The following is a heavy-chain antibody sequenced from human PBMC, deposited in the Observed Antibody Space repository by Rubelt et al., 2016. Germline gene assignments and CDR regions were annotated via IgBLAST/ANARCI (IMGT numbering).Heavy chain of an antibody. Sequence: QVQLVESGGGVVQPGRSLRLSCAASGFTFSSYGMHWVRQAPGKGLEWVAVIWYDGSNKYYADSVKVRFTSSRENSKNTVYLQMNSLRAEDTAVYDCARDRRYSYGSYYFDYWGQGTLVTVSS. D-gene: IGHD5-18*01. CDR3: ARDRRYSYGSYYFDY. V-gene: IGHV3-33*01. CDR2: IWYDGSNK. J-gene: IGHJ4*02. CDR1: GFTFSSYG.